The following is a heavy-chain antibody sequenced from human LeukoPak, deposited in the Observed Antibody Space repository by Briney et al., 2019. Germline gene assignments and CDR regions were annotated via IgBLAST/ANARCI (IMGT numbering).Heavy chain of an antibody. CDR1: GGSISSGGYY. Sequence: SQTLSLTCTVSGGSISSGGYYWSWIRQHPGKGLEWIGYIYYSGSTYYNPSLKSRVTISVDTSKNQFSLKLTSVIAADTAVYYCARGVLPAPNWFDPWGQGTLVTVSS. V-gene: IGHV4-31*03. J-gene: IGHJ5*02. CDR3: ARGVLPAPNWFDP. CDR2: IYYSGST. D-gene: IGHD2-2*01.